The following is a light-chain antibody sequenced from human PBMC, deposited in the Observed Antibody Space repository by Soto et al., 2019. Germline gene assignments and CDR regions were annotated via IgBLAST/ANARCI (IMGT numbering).Light chain of an antibody. V-gene: IGLV2-23*02. CDR2: EVT. Sequence: QSVLTQPASVSGSPGQSITISCTGTTSDVGSYNLVSRYQQHPGKAPKLMIYEVTKRPSGVSNRFSGSKSGNTASLTISGLQAEDEADYYCCSFAGSTTLYVFGTGTKVTVL. CDR1: TSDVGSYNL. J-gene: IGLJ1*01. CDR3: CSFAGSTTLYV.